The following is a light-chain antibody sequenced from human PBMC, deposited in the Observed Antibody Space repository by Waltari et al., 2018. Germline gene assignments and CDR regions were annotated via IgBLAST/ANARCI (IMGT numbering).Light chain of an antibody. CDR3: QQYKKWPRT. J-gene: IGKJ1*01. Sequence: EIVMTQSPATLSVSPGERATLSCSASQSVSNNLAWHQQKPGQAPRLLIYAASTRATGIAARFSGSGSGTDVTLTISSVQSEDFAVYDCQQYKKWPRTFGQGTKWEIK. CDR1: QSVSNN. CDR2: AAS. V-gene: IGKV3-15*01.